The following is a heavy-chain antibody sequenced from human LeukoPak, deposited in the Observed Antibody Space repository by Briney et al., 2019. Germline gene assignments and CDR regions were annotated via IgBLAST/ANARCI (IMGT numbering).Heavy chain of an antibody. Sequence: SETLSLTCAVYGGSFSGYYWSWIRQPPGKGLEWIGEINHSGSTNYNPSLKSRVTISVDTSKNQFSLKLSSVTAADTAVYYCARGLCGGDCYDAFDIWGQGTVVTVSS. CDR2: INHSGST. V-gene: IGHV4-34*01. CDR1: GGSFSGYY. J-gene: IGHJ3*02. CDR3: ARGLCGGDCYDAFDI. D-gene: IGHD2-21*02.